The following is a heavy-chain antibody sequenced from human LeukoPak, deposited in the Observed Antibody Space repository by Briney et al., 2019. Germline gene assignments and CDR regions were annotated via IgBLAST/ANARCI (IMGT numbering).Heavy chain of an antibody. CDR3: ARGRFLQWGNWFDP. CDR1: GFTFSSYA. J-gene: IGHJ5*02. V-gene: IGHV3-30-3*01. Sequence: GGSLRLSCAASGFTFSSYAMHWVRQAPGKGLEWVVGISYDGNNKYYAESVQGRFTISRDNSKNTLYLQMNSLRAEDTAVYYCARGRFLQWGNWFDPWGQGTLVTVSS. CDR2: ISYDGNNK. D-gene: IGHD3-3*01.